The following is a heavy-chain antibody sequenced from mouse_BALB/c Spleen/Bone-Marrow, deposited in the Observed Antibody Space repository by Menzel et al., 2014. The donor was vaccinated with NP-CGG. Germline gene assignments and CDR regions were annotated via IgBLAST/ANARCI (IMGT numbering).Heavy chain of an antibody. J-gene: IGHJ2*01. CDR2: ISDGGSYT. D-gene: IGHD1-1*01. Sequence: DVKLVESGGGLVKPGVSLKLSCAASGFTFSDYYMYWVRQTPEKRLEWVATISDGGSYTYYPDSVKGRFTISRDNAKNNLYLQMSSLKSEDTAMYYCARGSSYFDYWGQGTTLTVSS. CDR1: GFTFSDYY. V-gene: IGHV5-4*02. CDR3: ARGSSYFDY.